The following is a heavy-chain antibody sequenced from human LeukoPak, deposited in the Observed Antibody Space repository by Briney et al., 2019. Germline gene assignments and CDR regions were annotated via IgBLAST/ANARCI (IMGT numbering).Heavy chain of an antibody. J-gene: IGHJ6*03. D-gene: IGHD2-15*01. CDR1: GGSISSYY. CDR2: IYYSGST. CDR3: ARDGYCSGGSCYSIEGNYYMDV. V-gene: IGHV4-59*01. Sequence: ETLSLTCTVSGGSISSYYWSWIRQPPGKGLEWIGYIYYSGSTNYNTSLTSRVTISVDTSKNQFSLKLSSVTAADTAVYYCARDGYCSGGSCYSIEGNYYMDVWGKGTTVTVSS.